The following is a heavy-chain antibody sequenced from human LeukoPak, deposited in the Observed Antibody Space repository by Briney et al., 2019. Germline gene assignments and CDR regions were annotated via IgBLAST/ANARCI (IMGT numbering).Heavy chain of an antibody. J-gene: IGHJ5*02. Sequence: GGSLRLSCEASGFSVRTYGMHWVRQAPGKGLEWVAMISHDRGSTYYGDSVAGRFAISRDNSKNTLYLSMNSLRTEDTAVYYCARDWGSSGWYNWFDRWDQGTPITVSS. D-gene: IGHD6-19*01. CDR2: ISHDRGST. V-gene: IGHV3-30*03. CDR3: ARDWGSSGWYNWFDR. CDR1: GFSVRTYG.